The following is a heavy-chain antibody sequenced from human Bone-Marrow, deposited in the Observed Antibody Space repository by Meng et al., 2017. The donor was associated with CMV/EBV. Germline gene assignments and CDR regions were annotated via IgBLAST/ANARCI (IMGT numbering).Heavy chain of an antibody. CDR2: INSNSGGI. D-gene: IGHD3-10*01. CDR3: AREYYYSYGGALDV. CDR1: GYIFTGYY. Sequence: ASLKVSCKASGYIFTGYYMHWWRQAPGQGLEWMGWINSNSGGINYAQKVQGRVTMTRDTSISTPYMELSRLRSDDTAVYYCAREYYYSYGGALDVWGQGTMVTVSS. V-gene: IGHV1-2*02. J-gene: IGHJ3*01.